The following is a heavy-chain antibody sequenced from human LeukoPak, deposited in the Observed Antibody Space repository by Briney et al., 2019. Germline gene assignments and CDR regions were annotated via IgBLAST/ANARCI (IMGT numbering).Heavy chain of an antibody. CDR2: IYYTGTA. D-gene: IGHD1-26*01. V-gene: IGHV4-39*07. Sequence: PSETLSLTCTVSGAFIGSNSYYWGWIRLPPGKGLEWLGSIYYTGTAYYHPSLKSRVIMSIDTSKSQFSLILSSVTAADTAVYYCARRCKVGLSGYYFDYWGQGTLVTVSS. CDR1: GAFIGSNSYY. CDR3: ARRCKVGLSGYYFDY. J-gene: IGHJ4*02.